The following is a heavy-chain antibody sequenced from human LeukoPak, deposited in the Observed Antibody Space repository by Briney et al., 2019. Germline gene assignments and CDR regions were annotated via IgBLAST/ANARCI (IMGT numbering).Heavy chain of an antibody. J-gene: IGHJ4*02. CDR1: GGTFSSYA. CDR3: ARGHSGYDLHYFDY. CDR2: IIPIFGTA. D-gene: IGHD5-12*01. Sequence: ASVKVSCKASGGTFSSYAISWVRQAPGQGLEWMGGIIPIFGTANYAQKFQGRVTITADESTSTAYMELSSLRSEDTAVYYCARGHSGYDLHYFDYWGQGTLVTVSS. V-gene: IGHV1-69*13.